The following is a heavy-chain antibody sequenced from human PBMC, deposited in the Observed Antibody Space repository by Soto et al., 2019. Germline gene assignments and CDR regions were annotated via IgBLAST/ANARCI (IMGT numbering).Heavy chain of an antibody. V-gene: IGHV3-7*03. CDR3: AIAKYTGSSTNSDY. CDR1: GFTFSSYW. J-gene: IGHJ4*02. D-gene: IGHD6-6*01. Sequence: EVQLVESGGGLVQPGGSLRLSCAASGFTFSSYWMTWVRQAPGKGLEWVANIKQDGSERYYVDSVKGRFTISRDNAKNSLYLQMNSLRAEDTAVYYCAIAKYTGSSTNSDYWGQGTLVTVSS. CDR2: IKQDGSER.